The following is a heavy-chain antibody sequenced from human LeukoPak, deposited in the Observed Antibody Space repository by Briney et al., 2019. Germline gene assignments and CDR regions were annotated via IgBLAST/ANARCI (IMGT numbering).Heavy chain of an antibody. V-gene: IGHV3-23*01. CDR3: AKSFGGTTVTTGY. CDR1: GFTFSSYA. Sequence: GGSLRLSCAASGFTFSSYAMSWVRQAPGKGLEWVSAIRGSGGSTYYADSVKGRFTISRDNSKNTLYLQMNSLRAEDTAVYYCAKSFGGTTVTTGYWGQGTLVTVSS. D-gene: IGHD4-17*01. CDR2: IRGSGGST. J-gene: IGHJ4*02.